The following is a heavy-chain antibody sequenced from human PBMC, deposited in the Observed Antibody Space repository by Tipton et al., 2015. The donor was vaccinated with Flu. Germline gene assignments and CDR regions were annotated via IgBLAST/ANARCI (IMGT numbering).Heavy chain of an antibody. CDR2: IYSGGST. V-gene: IGHV3-53*01. CDR3: ARDASLGWPSDPVGMDV. D-gene: IGHD1-26*01. Sequence: VQLVQSGGGLIQPGGSLRLSCAVSGFSVSLNYMTWVRQAPGKGLEWVSVIYSGGSTYYADSVKGRFTVSRDDSKNTVSLQMSSLRAEDTAVYYCARDASLGWPSDPVGMDVWGQGTTVTVSS. CDR1: GFSVSLNY. J-gene: IGHJ6*02.